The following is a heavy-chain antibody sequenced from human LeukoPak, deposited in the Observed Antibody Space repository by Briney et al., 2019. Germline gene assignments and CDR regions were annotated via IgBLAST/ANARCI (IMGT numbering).Heavy chain of an antibody. V-gene: IGHV4-31*03. CDR3: ARVQGPAASKGAFDI. D-gene: IGHD2-2*01. Sequence: SETLSLTCTLSGGSISSGGYYWSWIRQHPGKGLEWIGYIYYSGSTYYNPSLKSRVTISVDTSKNQFSLKLSSVTAADTAVYYCARVQGPAASKGAFDIWGQGTMVTVSS. CDR1: GGSISSGGYY. J-gene: IGHJ3*02. CDR2: IYYSGST.